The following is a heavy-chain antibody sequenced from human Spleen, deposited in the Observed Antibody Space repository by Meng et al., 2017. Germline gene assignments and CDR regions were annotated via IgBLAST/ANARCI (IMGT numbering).Heavy chain of an antibody. D-gene: IGHD5-24*01. CDR3: ARDVPRDGYNYYYYYYGMDV. CDR1: GYTFTSYG. Sequence: ASVKVSCKASGYTFTSYGISWVRQAPGQGLEWMGWISAYNGNTNYAQKLQGRVTMTTDTSTSTAYMELRSLRSDDTAVYYCARDVPRDGYNYYYYYYGMDVWGQGTTVTVS. V-gene: IGHV1-18*01. J-gene: IGHJ6*02. CDR2: ISAYNGNT.